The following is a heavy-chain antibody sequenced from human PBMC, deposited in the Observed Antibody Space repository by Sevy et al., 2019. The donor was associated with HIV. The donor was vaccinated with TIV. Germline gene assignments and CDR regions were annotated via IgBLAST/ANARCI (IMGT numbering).Heavy chain of an antibody. Sequence: ASVKVSCKASGYTFTSYDINWVRQATGQGLEWMGWMNPNSGNTGYAQKFQGRVTMTRNTSISTAYMELSSLRFEDTAVYYCARGEEVRGIGDYWGQGTLVTVSS. J-gene: IGHJ4*02. CDR1: GYTFTSYD. D-gene: IGHD3-10*01. CDR2: MNPNSGNT. V-gene: IGHV1-8*01. CDR3: ARGEEVRGIGDY.